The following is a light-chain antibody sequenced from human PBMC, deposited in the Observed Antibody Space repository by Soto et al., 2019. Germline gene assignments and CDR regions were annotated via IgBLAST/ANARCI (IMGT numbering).Light chain of an antibody. V-gene: IGLV2-23*01. Sequence: QSVLTQPASVSGSPGQSITISCTGTSSDVGSYNLVSWYQQHPGKAPKLMIYEGSKRPSGVSNRFSGSKSGNTASLTISGLQAEDEADYYCCSYAGSSTSGYVFGNGTKVTVL. CDR2: EGS. CDR1: SSDVGSYNL. J-gene: IGLJ1*01. CDR3: CSYAGSSTSGYV.